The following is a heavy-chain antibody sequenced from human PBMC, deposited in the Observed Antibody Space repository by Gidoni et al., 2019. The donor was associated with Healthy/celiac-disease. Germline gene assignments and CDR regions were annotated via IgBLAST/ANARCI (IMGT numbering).Heavy chain of an antibody. D-gene: IGHD2-2*01. Sequence: QVQLVQSGAEVKKPGASVQVSCKASGYTFTSYDINWVRQATGQGLEWMGWMNPNSGNTGYAQKFQGRVTMTRNTSISTAYMELSSLRSEDTAVYYCARAPLGYCSSTSCYLVDYWGQGTLVTVSS. CDR2: MNPNSGNT. CDR3: ARAPLGYCSSTSCYLVDY. V-gene: IGHV1-8*01. CDR1: GYTFTSYD. J-gene: IGHJ4*02.